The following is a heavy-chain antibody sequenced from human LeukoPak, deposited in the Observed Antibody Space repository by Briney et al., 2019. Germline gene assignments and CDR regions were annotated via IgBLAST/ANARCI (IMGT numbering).Heavy chain of an antibody. CDR1: GFIFSTYS. CDR3: ARERVSAAD. CDR2: ISSTSSTI. V-gene: IGHV3-48*02. D-gene: IGHD6-13*01. J-gene: IGHJ4*02. Sequence: PGGSLRLSCAASGFIFSTYSMNWVRQAPGKGLEWVSYISSTSSTIYYADSVKGRFTISRDNAKNSPYLQMNSLRDEDTAVYYCARERVSAADWGQGTLVTVSS.